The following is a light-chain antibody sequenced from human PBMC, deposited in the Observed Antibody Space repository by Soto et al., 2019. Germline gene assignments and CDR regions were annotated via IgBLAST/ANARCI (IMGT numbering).Light chain of an antibody. CDR1: QSVTSN. J-gene: IGKJ1*01. CDR3: QQYKNWPRT. CDR2: GAS. Sequence: EIVMTQSPATLSASPGQRATLSCRASQSVTSNLAWYQQRPGQAPRLLIYGASSRATGIPDRFSGSGSGTEFTLTISSLQSEDFAVYYCQQYKNWPRTFGQGTKVEIK. V-gene: IGKV3D-15*01.